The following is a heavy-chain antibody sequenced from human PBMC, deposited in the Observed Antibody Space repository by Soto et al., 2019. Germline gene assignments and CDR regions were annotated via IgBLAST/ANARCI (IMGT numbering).Heavy chain of an antibody. CDR3: ARDHDYAIYYYYGMGV. CDR2: ISYDGNKK. Sequence: QVQLVESRGGVVQPGRSLRLSCAASGFTFSNYAMHWVRQAPGKGLEWVAVISYDGNKKYYADSVKGRFTISRDNSKNTLYLQTNSLRTEDTAVYYCARDHDYAIYYYYGMGVWGQGTTVTVSS. V-gene: IGHV3-30-3*01. J-gene: IGHJ6*02. CDR1: GFTFSNYA. D-gene: IGHD4-17*01.